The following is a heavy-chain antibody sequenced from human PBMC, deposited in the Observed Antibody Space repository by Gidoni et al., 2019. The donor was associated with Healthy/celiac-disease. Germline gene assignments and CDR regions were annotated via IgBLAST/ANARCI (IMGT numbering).Heavy chain of an antibody. CDR1: GFTFSSYW. Sequence: EVQLVESGGGLVQPGGSLRLSCAASGFTFSSYWMSWVRQAPGKGLEWVANIKQDGSEKYYVDSVKGRFTIPRDNAKNSLYLQMNSLRAEDTAVYYCARDPTYYYDSTGYFQHWGQGTLVTVSS. J-gene: IGHJ1*01. V-gene: IGHV3-7*05. D-gene: IGHD3-22*01. CDR3: ARDPTYYYDSTGYFQH. CDR2: IKQDGSEK.